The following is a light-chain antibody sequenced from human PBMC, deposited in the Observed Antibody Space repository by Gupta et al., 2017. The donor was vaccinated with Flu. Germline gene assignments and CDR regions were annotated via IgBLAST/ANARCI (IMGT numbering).Light chain of an antibody. CDR3: QQYNKNPWT. V-gene: IGKV1-5*03. CDR1: QDISPW. CDR2: RTS. J-gene: IGKJ2*02. Sequence: GDRVTITCRASQDISPWLAWCQQKPGKAPKLLIYRTSSLEVGVPSRFSGSRSATEFTLTISSLLPDDFATYYCQQYNKNPWTFGQGTTL.